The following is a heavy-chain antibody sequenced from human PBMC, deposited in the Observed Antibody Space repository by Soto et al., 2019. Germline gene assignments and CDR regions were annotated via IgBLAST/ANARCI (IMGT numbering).Heavy chain of an antibody. V-gene: IGHV3-7*04. D-gene: IGHD6-19*01. CDR1: GFTFSSYW. Sequence: EVQLVESGGGLVQPGGSLRLSCAASGFTFSSYWMSWVRQAPGKGLEWVANIKQDGSEKYYVDSVKGRFTISRDNAKNSLYLQMNSLRAEDTAVYYCARVSSGWTNWFDPWGRGTLVTVSS. CDR2: IKQDGSEK. CDR3: ARVSSGWTNWFDP. J-gene: IGHJ5*02.